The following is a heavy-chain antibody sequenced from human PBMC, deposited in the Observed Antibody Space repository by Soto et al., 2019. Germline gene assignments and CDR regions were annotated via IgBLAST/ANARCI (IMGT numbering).Heavy chain of an antibody. V-gene: IGHV4-34*01. CDR3: ARFPYYYGSGSYYSYYYYGMDV. CDR1: GGSFSGYY. CDR2: INHSGST. Sequence: ESLSLTCAVYGGSFSGYYWSWIRQPPGKGLEWIGEINHSGSTNYNPSLKSRVTISVDTSKNQFSLKLSSVTAADTAVYYCARFPYYYGSGSYYSYYYYGMDVWGQGTTVTVSS. J-gene: IGHJ6*02. D-gene: IGHD3-10*01.